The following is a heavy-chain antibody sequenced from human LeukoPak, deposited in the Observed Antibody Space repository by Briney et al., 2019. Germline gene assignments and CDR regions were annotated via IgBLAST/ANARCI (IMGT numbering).Heavy chain of an antibody. Sequence: SETLSLTCTVSGGPISSYYWSWLRQPPGKGREGIGYIHYTGPTHYNPSLKSRVTISVDTSKNQFSLRLTSVTAADTAVYYCARAIFGMVIPFDSWGQGTLVTVSS. J-gene: IGHJ4*02. CDR2: IHYTGPT. CDR1: GGPISSYY. CDR3: ARAIFGMVIPFDS. D-gene: IGHD3-3*01. V-gene: IGHV4-59*08.